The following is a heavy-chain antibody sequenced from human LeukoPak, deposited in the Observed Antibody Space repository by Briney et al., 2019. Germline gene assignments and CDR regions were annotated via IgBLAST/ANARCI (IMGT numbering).Heavy chain of an antibody. D-gene: IGHD6-6*01. CDR2: IYYSGST. CDR1: GGSISSGGYY. Sequence: PSETLSLTCTVSGGSISSGGYYWSWIRQHPGKGLEWIGYIYYSGSTYYNPSLKSRVTISVDTSKNQFSLKLSSVTAADTAVYYCARGVGEQLALCFDYWGQGTLVTVSS. J-gene: IGHJ4*02. CDR3: ARGVGEQLALCFDY. V-gene: IGHV4-31*03.